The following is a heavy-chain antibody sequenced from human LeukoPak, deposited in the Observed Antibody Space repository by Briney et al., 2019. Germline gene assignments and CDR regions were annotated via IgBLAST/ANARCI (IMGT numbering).Heavy chain of an antibody. CDR2: ISSSGSTI. V-gene: IGHV3-48*03. D-gene: IGHD5-12*01. J-gene: IGHJ4*02. Sequence: GGSLRLSCAASGLTFSSYEMNWVRQAPGKGLEWVSYISSSGSTIYYADSVKGRFTISRDNAKNSLYLQMNSLRAEDTAVHYCAREGDSGYDSYFDYWGQGTLVTVSS. CDR3: AREGDSGYDSYFDY. CDR1: GLTFSSYE.